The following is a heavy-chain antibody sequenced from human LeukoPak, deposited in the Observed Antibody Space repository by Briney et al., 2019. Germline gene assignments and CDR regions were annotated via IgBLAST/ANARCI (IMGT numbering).Heavy chain of an antibody. CDR3: AKDGHRYYYDSSGYYPAGD. D-gene: IGHD3-22*01. CDR2: IRYDGSNK. V-gene: IGHV3-30*02. CDR1: GFTFSSYG. Sequence: GGSLRLSCAASGFTFSSYGMHWVRQAPGKGLEWVAFIRYDGSNKYYADSVKGRFTISRDNSKNTLYLQTNSLRAEDTAVYYCAKDGHRYYYDSSGYYPAGDWGQGTLVTVSS. J-gene: IGHJ4*02.